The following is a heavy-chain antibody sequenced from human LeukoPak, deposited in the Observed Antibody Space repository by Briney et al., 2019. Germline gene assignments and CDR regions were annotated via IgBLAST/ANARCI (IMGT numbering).Heavy chain of an antibody. J-gene: IGHJ5*02. CDR3: AAEIYCSSTSCPRQFRFDP. D-gene: IGHD2-2*01. CDR1: GFTFTSSA. V-gene: IGHV1-58*02. CDR2: IVVGSGNT. Sequence: SVKVSCKASGFTFTSSAMQWVRQARGQRLEWIGWIVVGSGNTNYAQKFQERVTITRDMSTSTAYMELSSLRSEDTAVYYCAAEIYCSSTSCPRQFRFDPWGQGTLVTVSS.